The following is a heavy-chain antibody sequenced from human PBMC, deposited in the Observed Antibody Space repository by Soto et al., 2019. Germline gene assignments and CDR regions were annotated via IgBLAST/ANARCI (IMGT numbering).Heavy chain of an antibody. CDR3: ARDPRSMAAAGPVDI. CDR1: GFTVSSNY. CDR2: IYSGGST. D-gene: IGHD6-13*01. V-gene: IGHV3-53*01. J-gene: IGHJ3*02. Sequence: PGGSLRLSCAASGFTVSSNYMSWVRQAPGKGLEWVSVIYSGGSTYYADSVKGRFTISRDNSKNTLYLQMNSLRAEDTAVYYCARDPRSMAAAGPVDIWGQGSMVTVSS.